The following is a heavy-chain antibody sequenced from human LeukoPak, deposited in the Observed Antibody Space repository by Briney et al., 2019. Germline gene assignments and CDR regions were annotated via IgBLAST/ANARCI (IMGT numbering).Heavy chain of an antibody. CDR3: ARVIAAAVPQPVDV. V-gene: IGHV4-39*01. Sequence: PSETLSLTCAVSGGSISSNSYYWGWIRQPPGKGLEWIGSIYYSGSTYYNPSLKSRVTISVDTSKNQFSLKLSSVTAADTAVYYCARVIAAAVPQPVDVWGKGTTVTISS. CDR2: IYYSGST. CDR1: GGSISSNSYY. J-gene: IGHJ6*04. D-gene: IGHD6-13*01.